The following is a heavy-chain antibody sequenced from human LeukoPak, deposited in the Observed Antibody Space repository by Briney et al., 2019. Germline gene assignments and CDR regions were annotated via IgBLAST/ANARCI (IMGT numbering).Heavy chain of an antibody. J-gene: IGHJ4*02. V-gene: IGHV3-48*03. Sequence: GGSLRLSCAASGFSFSTYEMNWVRQAPGKGPEWLSYIGGTDDTIYYADSVKGRFTISRDNAENSLYLQMHSLRAEDTAIYYCARTPYYGSGSPYCDYWGQGTLVTVSS. CDR3: ARTPYYGSGSPYCDY. CDR2: IGGTDDTI. D-gene: IGHD3-10*01. CDR1: GFSFSTYE.